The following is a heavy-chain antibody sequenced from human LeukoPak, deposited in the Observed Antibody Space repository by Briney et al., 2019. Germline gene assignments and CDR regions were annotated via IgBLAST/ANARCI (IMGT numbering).Heavy chain of an antibody. CDR3: ARDSQAYCSGGRCSMFDY. J-gene: IGHJ4*02. CDR1: GFTFSHYS. V-gene: IGHV3-21*01. CDR2: ISGSSSYI. D-gene: IGHD2-15*01. Sequence: PGGALRLSCAASGFTFSHYSMNWVRQAPGKGLEWVSSISGSSSYIYYADSVKGRFTISRDNARNSLYLQMNSLRAEDTAVYYCARDSQAYCSGGRCSMFDYWGQGNLVTVSS.